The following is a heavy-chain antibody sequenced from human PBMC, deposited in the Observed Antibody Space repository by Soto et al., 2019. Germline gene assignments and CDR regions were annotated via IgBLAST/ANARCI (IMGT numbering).Heavy chain of an antibody. CDR2: INHSGST. CDR1: GGSFSGYY. Sequence: QVQLQQWGAGLLKPSETLSLPCAVYGGSFSGYYWSWIRQPPGKGLEWIGEINHSGSTNYNPSLKRRVTRAVDTAKNQFCLKLSAVTAADTAVYYGARGSRYCTNGVCYSYFDYWGQGTLVTVSS. J-gene: IGHJ4*02. D-gene: IGHD2-8*01. CDR3: ARGSRYCTNGVCYSYFDY. V-gene: IGHV4-34*01.